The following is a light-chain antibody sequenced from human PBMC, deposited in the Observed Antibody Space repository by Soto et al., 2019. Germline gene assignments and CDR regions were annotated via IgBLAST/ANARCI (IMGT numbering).Light chain of an antibody. CDR3: QQYNNWPPWT. V-gene: IGKV3-15*01. CDR1: QSVSSN. Sequence: EIVMTQSPATLSVSQGERATLSCRASQSVSSNLAWYQQKPGQAPRLLIYGASTRATGIPARFSGSGSGTEFTLTISSLQSEDSAVYYCQQYNNWPPWTFGQGTKLEIK. CDR2: GAS. J-gene: IGKJ2*02.